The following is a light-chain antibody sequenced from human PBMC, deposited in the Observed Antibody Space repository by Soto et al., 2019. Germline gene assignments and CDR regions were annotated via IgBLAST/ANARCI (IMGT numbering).Light chain of an antibody. V-gene: IGLV2-14*01. CDR2: EVS. CDR3: NSYTSSSTLV. Sequence: QSALTQPASVSGSPGQSITISCTGTSSEVGGYNYVSWYQQHPGKVPKLMIYEVSNRPSGVSNRFSGSKSGNTASLTISGLQAEDEADYYCNSYTSSSTLVFGGGTKLTVL. CDR1: SSEVGGYNY. J-gene: IGLJ2*01.